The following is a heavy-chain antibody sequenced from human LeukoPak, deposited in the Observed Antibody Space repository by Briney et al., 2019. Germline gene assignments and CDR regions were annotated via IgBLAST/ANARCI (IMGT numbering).Heavy chain of an antibody. J-gene: IGHJ4*02. CDR1: GFTFSGYW. CDR2: IKQDGSEK. Sequence: GGSLRLSCAASGFTFSGYWMTWVRQAPGKGLEWVANIKQDGSEKNYVDSVKGRFTISRDNAKNSLYLQMNSLRAEDTAVYYCARGLLAAAGIDYWGQGAPVTVSS. D-gene: IGHD6-13*01. CDR3: ARGLLAAAGIDY. V-gene: IGHV3-7*04.